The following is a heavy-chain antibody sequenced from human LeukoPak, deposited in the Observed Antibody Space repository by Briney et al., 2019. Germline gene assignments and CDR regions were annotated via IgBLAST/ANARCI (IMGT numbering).Heavy chain of an antibody. J-gene: IGHJ6*03. CDR1: GFTFSSYA. CDR3: ARDRGEKYYYGSGKYHALSHMDV. Sequence: PGGSLRLSCVGSGFTFSSYAMHWVRRAPGKGLEWVAVISDDGSKKYYADSEKGRFTIARDKSKNTLYLQMNSLRAEDTAVYHCARDRGEKYYYGSGKYHALSHMDVWGKGTTVTVSS. CDR2: ISDDGSKK. V-gene: IGHV3-30*01. D-gene: IGHD3-10*01.